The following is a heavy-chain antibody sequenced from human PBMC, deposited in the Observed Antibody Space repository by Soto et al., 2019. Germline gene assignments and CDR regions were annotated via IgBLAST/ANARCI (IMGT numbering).Heavy chain of an antibody. Sequence: SETLSLTCTVSGGSSSSGGYYWNWIRQHPGKGLEWIGYVYYSGSTYYNPSLKSRVTISVDTSKNQLSLKLTSVTAADTAVYYCARDRSSGYYRTPYYYYGMDVWGQGTTVTVSS. J-gene: IGHJ6*02. V-gene: IGHV4-31*03. D-gene: IGHD3-22*01. CDR2: VYYSGST. CDR3: ARDRSSGYYRTPYYYYGMDV. CDR1: GGSSSSGGYY.